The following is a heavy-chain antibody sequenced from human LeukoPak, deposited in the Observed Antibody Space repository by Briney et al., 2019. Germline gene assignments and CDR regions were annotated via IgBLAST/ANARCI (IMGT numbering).Heavy chain of an antibody. Sequence: PGGSLRLSCAASGFTFSSYGMHWVRQAPGKGLEWVAVIWYDGSNKYYADSVKGRFTISRDNSKNTLYLQMNSLRAEDTAVYYCAKDESGWGLHYWGQGTLVTVSS. CDR1: GFTFSSYG. CDR3: AKDESGWGLHY. CDR2: IWYDGSNK. V-gene: IGHV3-33*06. D-gene: IGHD2-21*01. J-gene: IGHJ4*02.